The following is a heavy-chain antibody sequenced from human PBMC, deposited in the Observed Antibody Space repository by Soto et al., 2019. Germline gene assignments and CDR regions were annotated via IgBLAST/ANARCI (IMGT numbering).Heavy chain of an antibody. V-gene: IGHV1-46*01. J-gene: IGHJ6*02. D-gene: IGHD6-13*01. Sequence: ASVKVSCKASGYTFTGYYMHWVRQAPGQGLEWMGIINPSGGTTIYAQKFQGRVTMTTDTSTSTAYMELSSLRSDDTAVYYCAIGWQQLVGVVFYYYGMDVWGQGTTVTAP. CDR3: AIGWQQLVGVVFYYYGMDV. CDR2: INPSGGTT. CDR1: GYTFTGYY.